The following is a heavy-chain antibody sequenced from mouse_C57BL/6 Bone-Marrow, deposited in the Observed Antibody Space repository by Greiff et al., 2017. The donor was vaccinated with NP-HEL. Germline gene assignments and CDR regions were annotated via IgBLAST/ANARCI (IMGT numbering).Heavy chain of an antibody. CDR2: IDPNSGGT. V-gene: IGHV1-72*01. J-gene: IGHJ1*03. D-gene: IGHD1-1*01. CDR3: ARETTGVAPYWYFDV. Sequence: QVQLQQPGAELVKPGASVKLSCKASGYTFTSYWMHWVKQRPGRGLEWIGRIDPNSGGTKYNEKFKSKATLTVDKPSSTAYMQLSSLTSEDSAVYYCARETTGVAPYWYFDVWGTGTTVTVSS. CDR1: GYTFTSYW.